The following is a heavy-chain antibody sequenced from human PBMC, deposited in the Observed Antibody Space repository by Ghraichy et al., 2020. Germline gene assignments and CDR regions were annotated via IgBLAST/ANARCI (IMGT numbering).Heavy chain of an antibody. CDR1: GFTFSSYS. V-gene: IGHV3-48*02. Sequence: GGSLRLSCAASGFTFSSYSMNWVRQAPGKGLEWVSYISSSSSTIYYADSVKGRFTISRDNAKNSLYLQMNSLRDEDTAVYYCARDTYYYDSSGYYSYYFDYWGQGTLVTVSS. J-gene: IGHJ4*02. CDR3: ARDTYYYDSSGYYSYYFDY. D-gene: IGHD3-22*01. CDR2: ISSSSSTI.